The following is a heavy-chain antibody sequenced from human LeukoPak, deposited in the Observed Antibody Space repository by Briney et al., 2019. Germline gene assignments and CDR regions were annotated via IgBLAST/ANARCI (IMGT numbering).Heavy chain of an antibody. V-gene: IGHV1-2*02. J-gene: IGHJ3*02. CDR3: ARTLYYCDSSGYYGGAFDI. Sequence: ASVKVSCKASGYTFTGYYMHWARHAPGQGLEWMGWINPNSGGTNYAQKFQGRVTMTRDTSISTAYMELSRLRSDDTAVYYCARTLYYCDSSGYYGGAFDIWRQGTMVTVSS. CDR1: GYTFTGYY. CDR2: INPNSGGT. D-gene: IGHD3-22*01.